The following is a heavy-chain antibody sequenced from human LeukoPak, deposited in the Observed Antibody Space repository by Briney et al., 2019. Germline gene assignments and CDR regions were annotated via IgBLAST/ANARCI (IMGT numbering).Heavy chain of an antibody. J-gene: IGHJ6*02. Sequence: GGSLRLSCAASGFTFSSYAMSWVRQAPGKGLEWVSAISGSGGSTYYADSVKGRFTISRDNSKNTLYLQMNSLRAEDTAVYYCAKDRAEYSSGWYHADYYYYGMDVWGQGTTVTVSS. D-gene: IGHD6-19*01. CDR3: AKDRAEYSSGWYHADYYYYGMDV. CDR2: ISGSGGST. CDR1: GFTFSSYA. V-gene: IGHV3-23*01.